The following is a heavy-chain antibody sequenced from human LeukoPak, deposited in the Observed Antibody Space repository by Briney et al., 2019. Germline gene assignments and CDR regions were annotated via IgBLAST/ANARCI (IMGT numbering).Heavy chain of an antibody. D-gene: IGHD6-13*01. CDR2: ISWNSGSI. J-gene: IGHJ4*02. V-gene: IGHV3-9*01. CDR1: GFTFDDYA. Sequence: PGRSLRLSCAASGFTFDDYAMHWVRQAPGKGLEWVSGISWNSGSIGYADSVKGRFTISRDNAKNSLYLQMNSLRAEDTALYYCAKVGRIAADRGQGTLVTVSS. CDR3: AKVGRIAAD.